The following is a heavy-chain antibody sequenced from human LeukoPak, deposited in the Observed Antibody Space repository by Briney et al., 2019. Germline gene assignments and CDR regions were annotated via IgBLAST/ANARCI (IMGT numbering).Heavy chain of an antibody. J-gene: IGHJ4*02. D-gene: IGHD1-26*01. CDR3: ARNGGYGKFDY. Sequence: PSETLSLTCAVSGYCINSVYFWGWLRRPPGKGLEWIGTIDHSGSTYYKPSLKSRVTMSVDTSKNQFSLNLSSVTAADTAFYYCARNGGYGKFDYWGQGTLVTVSS. V-gene: IGHV4-38-2*01. CDR2: IDHSGST. CDR1: GYCINSVYF.